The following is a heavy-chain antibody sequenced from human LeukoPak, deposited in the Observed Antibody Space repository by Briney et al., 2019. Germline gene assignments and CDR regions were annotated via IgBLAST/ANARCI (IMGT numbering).Heavy chain of an antibody. D-gene: IGHD3-22*01. Sequence: SVKVSCKASGGTFSSYAISWVRQAPGQGLEWMGRIIPILGIANYAQKFRGRVTITADKSTSTAYMELSSLRSEDTAVYYCARGSIVVVISAIRAFDIWGQGTMVTVSS. CDR3: ARGSIVVVISAIRAFDI. CDR1: GGTFSSYA. J-gene: IGHJ3*02. V-gene: IGHV1-69*04. CDR2: IIPILGIA.